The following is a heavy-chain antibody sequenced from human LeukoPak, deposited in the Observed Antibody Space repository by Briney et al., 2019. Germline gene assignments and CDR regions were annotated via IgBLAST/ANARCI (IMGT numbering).Heavy chain of an antibody. CDR1: GFTFSSYG. V-gene: IGHV3-23*01. CDR3: AREGYDFWGVYMDV. CDR2: ISATGGTT. D-gene: IGHD3-3*01. J-gene: IGHJ6*03. Sequence: GGSLRLSCAASGFTFSSYGMSWVRQAPGKGLEWVSAISATGGTTYYADSVKGRFTISRDNPKNTLYLQMNSLRAEDTAVYYCAREGYDFWGVYMDVWGKGTTVTVSS.